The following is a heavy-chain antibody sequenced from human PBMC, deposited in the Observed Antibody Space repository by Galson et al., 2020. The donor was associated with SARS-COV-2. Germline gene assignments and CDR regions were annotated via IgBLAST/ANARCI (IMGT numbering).Heavy chain of an antibody. D-gene: IGHD3-10*01. CDR1: GFNFSSYG. J-gene: IGHJ4*02. CDR3: AKELGRGVLVLWGFVS. Sequence: GGSLRLSCAASGFNFSSYGMHWVRLAPGKGLEWVAFLRFDGRNKYYADSVRGRFTISRDNSKNTLYLEMNNLRPDDTAIYSCAKELGRGVLVLWGFVSWGQGALVTVSS. V-gene: IGHV3-30*02. CDR2: LRFDGRNK.